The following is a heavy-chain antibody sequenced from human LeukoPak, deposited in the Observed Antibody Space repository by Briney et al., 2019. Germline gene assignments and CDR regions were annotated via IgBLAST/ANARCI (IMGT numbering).Heavy chain of an antibody. D-gene: IGHD3-16*02. J-gene: IGHJ4*02. CDR3: ARGGGYDYVWGSYRGFDY. CDR1: GGTFSSYA. CDR2: IIPIFGTA. V-gene: IGHV1-69*13. Sequence: ASVNVSCKASGGTFSSYAISWVRQAPGQGLEWMGGIIPIFGTANYAQKFQGRVTITADESTSTAYMELSSLRSEDTAVYYCARGGGYDYVWGSYRGFDYWGQGTLVTVSS.